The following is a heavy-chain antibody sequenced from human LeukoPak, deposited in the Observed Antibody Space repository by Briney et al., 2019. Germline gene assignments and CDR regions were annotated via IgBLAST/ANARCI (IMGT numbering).Heavy chain of an antibody. D-gene: IGHD3-10*01. J-gene: IGHJ4*02. V-gene: IGHV4-39*01. CDR2: IFYSGST. CDR1: GGSINSSRYY. CDR3: ARLLRGSGSYYDY. Sequence: SETLSLTCTVSGGSINSSRYYWGWIRQPPGEGLECLGNIFYSGSTYYNPSLMSRVTISVDTSKNQFSLKLSSVTAADTAVYYCARLLRGSGSYYDYWGQGTLVTVSS.